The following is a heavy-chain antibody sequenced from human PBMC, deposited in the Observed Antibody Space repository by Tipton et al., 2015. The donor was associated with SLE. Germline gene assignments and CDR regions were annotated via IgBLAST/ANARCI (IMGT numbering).Heavy chain of an antibody. V-gene: IGHV4-34*01. CDR1: GGSFSGYY. CDR2: INHSGST. CDR3: ARGLGELPGYCSNTSCYRVWTESFQH. Sequence: TLSLTCAVYGGSFSGYYWSWIRQPPGKGLEWIGEINHSGSTNYNPSLKSRVTISVDTSKNQFSLKLSSVTAADTAVYYWARGLGELPGYCSNTSCYRVWTESFQHWGQGTLVTVSS. D-gene: IGHD2-2*02. J-gene: IGHJ1*01.